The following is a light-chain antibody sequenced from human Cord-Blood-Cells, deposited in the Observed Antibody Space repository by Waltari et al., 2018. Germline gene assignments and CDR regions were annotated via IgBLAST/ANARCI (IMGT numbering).Light chain of an antibody. CDR3: CSYAGSSTYV. J-gene: IGLJ1*01. Sequence: QSALTQPASVSGSPGQSITISCPGTSSDVGRYNLVSWYQQHPGKAPKLMIYGVSKRPSGVSNRFSGSKSGNTASLTISGLQAEDEADYYCCSYAGSSTYVFGTGTKVTVL. CDR1: SSDVGRYNL. CDR2: GVS. V-gene: IGLV2-23*02.